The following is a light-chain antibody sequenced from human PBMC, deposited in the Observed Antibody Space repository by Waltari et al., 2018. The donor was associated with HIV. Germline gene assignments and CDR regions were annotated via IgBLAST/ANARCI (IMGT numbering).Light chain of an antibody. CDR3: QKYGRV. Sequence: ENVLTQFPDTLSSSPGDRATLSCRASQAISNAYFAWYQQKPGQAPTLLIYGTSTRATGVPERFSGSGSGTDFTLTISRLEPEDFAVYYCQKYGRVFGGGTKVEMK. J-gene: IGKJ4*01. V-gene: IGKV3-20*01. CDR1: QAISNAY. CDR2: GTS.